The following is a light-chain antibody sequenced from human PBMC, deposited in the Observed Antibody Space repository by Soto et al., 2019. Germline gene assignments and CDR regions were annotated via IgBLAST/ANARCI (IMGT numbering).Light chain of an antibody. J-gene: IGKJ1*01. Sequence: DIVMTQSPDSLAVSLGERATINCKSSQSVLYSSNNKNYLAWYQQKPGQPPKLLIFWASTRESGVPDRFSGSGSGTDFTLTISSLQAEDVAVYYCQQYYSTPPTFGQGTKGAIK. CDR2: WAS. CDR3: QQYYSTPPT. CDR1: QSVLYSSNNKNY. V-gene: IGKV4-1*01.